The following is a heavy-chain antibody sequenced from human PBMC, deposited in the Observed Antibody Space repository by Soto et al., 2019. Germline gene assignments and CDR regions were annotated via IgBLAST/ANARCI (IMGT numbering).Heavy chain of an antibody. D-gene: IGHD1-20*01. Sequence: QVQLVESGGGLVKPGGSLRLSCAASGFTFSDYYMSWIRQAPGKGLEWVSYISSSGSTIYYADYVKGRFTISRDNAKNSLYLQMNSLRAEDTAMYYCAREPLTGTTYYYYYGMDVWGQGTTVTVSS. CDR3: AREPLTGTTYYYYYGMDV. CDR1: GFTFSDYY. V-gene: IGHV3-11*01. CDR2: ISSSGSTI. J-gene: IGHJ6*02.